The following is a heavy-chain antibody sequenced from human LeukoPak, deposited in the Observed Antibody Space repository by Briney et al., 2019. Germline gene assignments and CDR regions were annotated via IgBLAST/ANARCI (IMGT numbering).Heavy chain of an antibody. CDR2: ISYDGSNK. CDR3: AGDLSYADYYYGMDV. D-gene: IGHD2-2*01. Sequence: GGSLRLSCAASGFTFSSYAMHWVRQAPGKGLEWVAVISYDGSNKYYADSVKGRFTISRDNSKNTLYLQMNSLRAEDTAVYYCAGDLSYADYYYGMDVWGQGTTVTVSS. V-gene: IGHV3-30-3*01. CDR1: GFTFSSYA. J-gene: IGHJ6*02.